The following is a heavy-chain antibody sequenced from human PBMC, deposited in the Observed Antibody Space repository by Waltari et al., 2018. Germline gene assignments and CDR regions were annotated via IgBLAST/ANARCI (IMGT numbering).Heavy chain of an antibody. CDR2: ISYDGSNK. J-gene: IGHJ4*02. V-gene: IGHV3-30-3*01. CDR3: ARGGHGEVGAFYFDY. Sequence: VQLVESGGGVVQPGRSLRLSCAASGFTFSSYAMHWVRRATGKGLEWVAVISYDGSNKYYADSVKGRFTISRDNSKNTLYLQMNSLRAEDTAVYYCARGGHGEVGAFYFDYWGQGTLVTVSS. D-gene: IGHD1-26*01. CDR1: GFTFSSYA.